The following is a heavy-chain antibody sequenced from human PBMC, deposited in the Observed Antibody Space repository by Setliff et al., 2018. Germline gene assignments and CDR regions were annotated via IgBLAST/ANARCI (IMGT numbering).Heavy chain of an antibody. V-gene: IGHV4-61*02. CDR3: ARGPVMIVATGYFDY. CDR1: GGSISSGSYY. J-gene: IGHJ4*02. Sequence: SETLSLTCTVSGGSISSGSYYWSWIRQPAGKGLEWIGRVYTSGSTNYNPSLKSRVTISVDTSKNQFSLKLSSVTAADTAVYYCARGPVMIVATGYFDYWGQGTLVTVSS. CDR2: VYTSGST. D-gene: IGHD3-22*01.